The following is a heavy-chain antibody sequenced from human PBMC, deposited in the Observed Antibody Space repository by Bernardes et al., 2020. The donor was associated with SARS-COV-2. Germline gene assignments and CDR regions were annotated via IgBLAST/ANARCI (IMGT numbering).Heavy chain of an antibody. D-gene: IGHD2-8*02. CDR1: GLTFGDHV. Sequence: GGSLRLSCTASGLTFGDHVMSWVRQAPGKGLEWVGFIRSKGYGGTTEYAASVKGRFTISRDDSRSIAYLQMNSLKTEDTAVYYCTRDRGYCTGGVCSGMDVWGQGTTVTVSS. CDR2: IRSKGYGGTT. CDR3: TRDRGYCTGGVCSGMDV. V-gene: IGHV3-49*04. J-gene: IGHJ6*02.